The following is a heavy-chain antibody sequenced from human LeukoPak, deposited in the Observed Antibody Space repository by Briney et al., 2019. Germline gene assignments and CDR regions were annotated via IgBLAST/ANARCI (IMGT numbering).Heavy chain of an antibody. CDR1: GGSISSGGYY. J-gene: IGHJ3*02. D-gene: IGHD3-22*01. V-gene: IGHV4-31*03. CDR3: ARVPYYYDSSDAFDI. Sequence: SQTLSLTCTVSGGSISSGGYYWSWIRQHPGKGLEWIGYIYYSGSTYYNPSLKSRVTLSVDTSKNQFSLKLSSVTAADTAVYYCARVPYYYDSSDAFDIWGQGTMVTVSS. CDR2: IYYSGST.